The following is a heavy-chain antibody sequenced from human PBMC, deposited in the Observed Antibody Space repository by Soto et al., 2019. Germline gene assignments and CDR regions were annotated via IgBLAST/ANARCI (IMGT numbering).Heavy chain of an antibody. J-gene: IGHJ3*02. CDR3: ARDKGIAAAGI. V-gene: IGHV3-21*01. D-gene: IGHD6-13*01. Sequence: PGGSLRLSCAASGVTFSSYSMNWVRQAPGKGLEWVSSISSSSSYIYYADSVKGRFTISRDNAKNSLYLQMNSLRAEDTAVYYCARDKGIAAAGIWGQGTMVTVSS. CDR1: GVTFSSYS. CDR2: ISSSSSYI.